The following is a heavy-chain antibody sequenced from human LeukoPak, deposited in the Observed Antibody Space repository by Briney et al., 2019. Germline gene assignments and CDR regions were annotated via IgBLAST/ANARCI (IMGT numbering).Heavy chain of an antibody. D-gene: IGHD6-19*01. Sequence: GESLKISCKGSGYNFTNYGIGWVRQMPGKGLEWMGIIYPADSYTRYSPSFQGQVTISANKSISTAYLQWSSLKASDTAMYYCARMIRSRLAPQDYWGQGTLVTVSS. V-gene: IGHV5-51*01. J-gene: IGHJ4*02. CDR3: ARMIRSRLAPQDY. CDR2: IYPADSYT. CDR1: GYNFTNYG.